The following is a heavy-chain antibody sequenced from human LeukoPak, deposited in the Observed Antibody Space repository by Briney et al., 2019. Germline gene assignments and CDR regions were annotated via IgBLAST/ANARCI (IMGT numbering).Heavy chain of an antibody. D-gene: IGHD3-10*01. CDR2: ISGSGGST. Sequence: GGSLRLSCAASGFTFSDYYMSWIRQAPGKGLEWVSAISGSGGSTYYADSVKGRFTISRDNSKNTLYLQMNSLRAEDTAVYYCAKKAGAFPYYFDYWGQGTLVTVSS. J-gene: IGHJ4*02. CDR3: AKKAGAFPYYFDY. CDR1: GFTFSDYY. V-gene: IGHV3-23*01.